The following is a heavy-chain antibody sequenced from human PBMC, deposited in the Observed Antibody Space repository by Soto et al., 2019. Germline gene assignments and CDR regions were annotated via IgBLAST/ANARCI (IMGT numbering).Heavy chain of an antibody. D-gene: IGHD1-26*01. V-gene: IGHV4-30-2*01. J-gene: IGHJ4*02. Sequence: SETLSLTCTVSGASITFGGYSRSWIRQTPGKGLEWIGYINHLETTFYNPSFESRLTLSIDRAKNQFSLKLHSMSAADRAVYFCARGGGSDSFDYWGQGSLVTVSS. CDR1: GASITFGGYS. CDR2: INHLETT. CDR3: ARGGGSDSFDY.